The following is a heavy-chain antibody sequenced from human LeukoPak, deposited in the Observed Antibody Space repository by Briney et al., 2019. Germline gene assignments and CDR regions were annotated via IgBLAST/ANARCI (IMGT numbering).Heavy chain of an antibody. Sequence: ASVKVSCKASGYTFTSYDINWVRQATGQGLEWMGWMNLNSGNTGYVQKFQGRVTMTRNTSISTAYMELSSLRSEDTAVYYCARGGRGIAAVYYYYGMDVWGQGTTVTVSS. CDR1: GYTFTSYD. CDR2: MNLNSGNT. CDR3: ARGGRGIAAVYYYYGMDV. J-gene: IGHJ6*02. V-gene: IGHV1-8*01. D-gene: IGHD6-13*01.